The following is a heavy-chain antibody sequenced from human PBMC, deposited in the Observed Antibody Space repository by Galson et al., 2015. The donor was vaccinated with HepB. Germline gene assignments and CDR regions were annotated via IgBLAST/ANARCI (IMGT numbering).Heavy chain of an antibody. V-gene: IGHV3-53*01. Sequence: SLRLSCAASGFSIRSHYMNWVRQAPGKGLEWVSLIHGGNKRYYADSVQGRFTMSRDDSINTLYLQMNSLRVEDTAVYYCAQLGTGYWGQGTPVTVSS. D-gene: IGHD6-13*01. CDR2: IHGGNKR. CDR1: GFSIRSHY. CDR3: AQLGTGY. J-gene: IGHJ4*02.